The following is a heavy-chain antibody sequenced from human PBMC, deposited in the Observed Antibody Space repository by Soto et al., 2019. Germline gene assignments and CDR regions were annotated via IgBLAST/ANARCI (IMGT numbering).Heavy chain of an antibody. V-gene: IGHV1-69*01. J-gene: IGHJ6*02. CDR1: GGTFSSYA. CDR3: ASSDFWCGSPTDRKAVDDYYYCMDV. D-gene: IGHD3-3*01. Sequence: QVQLVQSGAEVKKPGSSVKVSCKASGGTFSSYAISWVRQDPGQGLEWMGGIIPIFGTENYAQKFQGRVTITADESTSTAYRGLSSLRAEDTAVYCCASSDFWCGSPTDRKAVDDYYYCMDVWGQGTTVTFSS. CDR2: IIPIFGTE.